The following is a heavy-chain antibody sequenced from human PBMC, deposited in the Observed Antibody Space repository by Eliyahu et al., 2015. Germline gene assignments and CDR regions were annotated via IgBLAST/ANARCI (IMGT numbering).Heavy chain of an antibody. CDR3: ARSASGSRDFDF. CDR1: GASISDSNW. J-gene: IGHJ4*02. CDR2: IYHSGST. D-gene: IGHD3-10*01. V-gene: IGHV4-4*02. Sequence: QVQLQESGPGLVNPSGTLSLTCGVSGASISDSNWWSWVRQPPGRGLEWIGEIYHSGSTNYNSSLTSRVTMSVDKSKNKFSLKLTSVTAADTAVYYCARSASGSRDFDFWGQGTLVTVS.